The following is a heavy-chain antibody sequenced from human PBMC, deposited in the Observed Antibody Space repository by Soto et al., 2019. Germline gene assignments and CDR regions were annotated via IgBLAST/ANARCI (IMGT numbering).Heavy chain of an antibody. V-gene: IGHV1-69*06. Sequence: SVKVSCKASGGTFSSYAISWVRQAPGQGLEWMGGIIPIFGTANYAQKFQGRVTITADKSTSTAYMELSSLRAEDTAVYYCARGETAGCTGGTCYHIWFDSWGQGTLVTVSS. J-gene: IGHJ5*01. CDR3: ARGETAGCTGGTCYHIWFDS. CDR2: IIPIFGTA. D-gene: IGHD2-15*01. CDR1: GGTFSSYA.